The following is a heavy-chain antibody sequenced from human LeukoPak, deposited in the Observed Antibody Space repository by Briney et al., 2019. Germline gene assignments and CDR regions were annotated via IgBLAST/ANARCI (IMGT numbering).Heavy chain of an antibody. CDR1: GGSISSSSYY. J-gene: IGHJ3*02. CDR3: ARPTDGYNNVAQVAFDI. D-gene: IGHD5-24*01. V-gene: IGHV4-39*01. Sequence: SETLSLTCTVSGGSISSSSYYWGWIRQHPGKGLEWIGSIYYSGSTYYNPSLKSRVTISVDTSKNQFSLKLSSVTAADTAVYYCARPTDGYNNVAQVAFDIWGQGTMVTVSS. CDR2: IYYSGST.